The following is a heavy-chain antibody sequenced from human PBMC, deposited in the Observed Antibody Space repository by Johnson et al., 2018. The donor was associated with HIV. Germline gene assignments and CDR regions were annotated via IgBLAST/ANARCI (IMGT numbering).Heavy chain of an antibody. CDR1: GFTFSTYV. V-gene: IGHV3-30*18. J-gene: IGHJ3*02. Sequence: QAQLVESGGGVVQPGRSLRLSCAASGFTFSTYVMHWVRQAPGKGLEWVAVISYDGDNEYYADSVKGRFTISRDNSKNTLYLQVNSLRPEDTAVYYCAKNNQVWGLLPVDAFDIWGQGTVVIVSS. CDR2: ISYDGDNE. CDR3: AKNNQVWGLLPVDAFDI. D-gene: IGHD1-26*01.